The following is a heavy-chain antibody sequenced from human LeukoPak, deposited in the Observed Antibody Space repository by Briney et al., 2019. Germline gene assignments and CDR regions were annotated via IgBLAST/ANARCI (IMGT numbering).Heavy chain of an antibody. D-gene: IGHD2-15*01. CDR2: INPNSGGT. J-gene: IGHJ4*02. CDR3: ARTVVDCSGGSCYPLYFDY. V-gene: IGHV1-2*04. Sequence: GASVKVSCKASGYTFTSYYMHWVRQAPGQGLEWMGWINPNSGGTNYAQKFQGWVTKTRDTSISTAYMELSRLRSDDTAVYYCARTVVDCSGGSCYPLYFDYWGQGTLVTVSS. CDR1: GYTFTSYY.